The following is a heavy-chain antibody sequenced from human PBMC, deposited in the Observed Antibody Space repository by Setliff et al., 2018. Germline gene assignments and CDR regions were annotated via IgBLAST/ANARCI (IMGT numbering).Heavy chain of an antibody. CDR2: IYYRGDT. CDR3: ARTGTYRYFDY. Sequence: PSETLSLTCTVSGGSISSGVYYWAWIRQPPGKGLEWIGRIYYRGDTYYNASLKSRLTLSVDTSKNQASLNLRSVTAADTAVYYCARTGTYRYFDYWGQGTQVTVSS. D-gene: IGHD1-1*01. CDR1: GGSISSGVYY. J-gene: IGHJ4*02. V-gene: IGHV4-39*01.